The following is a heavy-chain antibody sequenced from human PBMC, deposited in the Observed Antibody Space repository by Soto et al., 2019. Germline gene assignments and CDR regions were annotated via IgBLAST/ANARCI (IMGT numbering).Heavy chain of an antibody. J-gene: IGHJ6*02. D-gene: IGHD1-26*01. V-gene: IGHV1-69*13. CDR1: GGTFSSYA. CDR2: IIPIFGTA. Sequence: GASVKVSCKASGGTFSSYAISWVRQAPGQGLEWMGGIIPIFGTANYAQKFQGRVTITADESTSTAYMELSSLRSEDTAVYYCARERYSGSYPSNYYYYYGMDVWGQGTTVTVSS. CDR3: ARERYSGSYPSNYYYYYGMDV.